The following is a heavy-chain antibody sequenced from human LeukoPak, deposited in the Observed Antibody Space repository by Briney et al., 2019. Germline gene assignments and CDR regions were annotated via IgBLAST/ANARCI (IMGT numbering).Heavy chain of an antibody. CDR1: GFTFSSYS. CDR2: ISGSGGST. CDR3: AKGGLGAFDY. V-gene: IGHV3-23*01. Sequence: PGGSLRLSCAASGFTFSSYSMNWVRQAPGKGLEWVSAISGSGGSTYYADSVKGRFTISRDNSKNTLYLQMNSLRAEDTAVYYCAKGGLGAFDYWGQGTLVTVSS. D-gene: IGHD1-26*01. J-gene: IGHJ4*02.